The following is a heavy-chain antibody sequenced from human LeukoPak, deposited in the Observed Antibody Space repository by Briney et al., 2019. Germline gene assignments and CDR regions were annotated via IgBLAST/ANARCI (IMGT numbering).Heavy chain of an antibody. D-gene: IGHD4-17*01. CDR3: ARRASGDPDNWFDP. Sequence: SETLSLTCTVSGGSISSSSYYWGWIRQPPGKGLEWIGSIYYSGSTYCNPSLKSRVTISVDTSKNQFSLKLSSVTAADTAVYYCARRASGDPDNWFDPWGQGTLVTVSS. V-gene: IGHV4-39*01. J-gene: IGHJ5*02. CDR2: IYYSGST. CDR1: GGSISSSSYY.